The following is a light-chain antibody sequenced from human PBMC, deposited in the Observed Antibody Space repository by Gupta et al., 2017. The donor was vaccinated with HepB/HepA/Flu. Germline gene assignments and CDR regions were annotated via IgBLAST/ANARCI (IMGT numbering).Light chain of an antibody. CDR3: QQYDNAPYT. CDR1: QDIRQF. J-gene: IGKJ2*01. CDR2: GVS. V-gene: IGKV1-33*01. Sequence: TQSPSVLSASVGDKVTITCQASQDIRQFLNWFQQKPGKAPELLISGVSNVQAGVPSRFSGAGDGTDFVLTINSLQPEDSATYFCQQYDNAPYTFGQGSKLRI.